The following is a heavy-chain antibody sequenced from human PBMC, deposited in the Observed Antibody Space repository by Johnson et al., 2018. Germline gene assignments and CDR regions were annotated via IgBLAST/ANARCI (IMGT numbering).Heavy chain of an antibody. CDR2: IYYSGST. CDR1: GGSISSYY. V-gene: IGHV4-59*01. CDR3: ARGFNYYYYMDV. J-gene: IGHJ6*03. Sequence: QVQLQESGPGLVKXSETLSLTCTVSGGSISSYYWSWIRQPPGKGLEWIGYIYYSGSTNYNPSLKSRVTISVDTSKNQFSLKLSSVTAADTAVYYCARGFNYYYYMDVWGKGTTVTVSS.